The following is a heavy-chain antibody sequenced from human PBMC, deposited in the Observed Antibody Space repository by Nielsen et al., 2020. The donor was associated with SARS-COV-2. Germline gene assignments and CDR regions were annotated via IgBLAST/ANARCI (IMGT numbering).Heavy chain of an antibody. CDR1: GFTFSSYW. D-gene: IGHD6-19*01. CDR2: IKQDGSEK. J-gene: IGHJ4*02. V-gene: IGHV3-7*03. Sequence: GESLKISCAASGFTFSSYWMSWVRQAPGKGLEWVANIKQDGSEKYYVDSVKGRFTISRDNAKNSLYLQMNSLRAEDTAVYYCARVDAAVAGYDYWGQGTLVTVSS. CDR3: ARVDAAVAGYDY.